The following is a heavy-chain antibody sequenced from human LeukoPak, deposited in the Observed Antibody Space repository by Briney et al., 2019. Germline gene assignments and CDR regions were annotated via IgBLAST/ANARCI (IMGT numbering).Heavy chain of an antibody. CDR2: LTTDGAAT. CDR3: AKDSADYDFWSGYYTELDY. CDR1: GFTFSSYD. Sequence: GGSLRLSCIASGFTFSSYDMSWVRQAPGKGLEWVSSLTTDGAATYYADSVKGRFTISRDNSKNTLYLQMNSLRAEDTAVYYCAKDSADYDFWSGYYTELDYWGQGTLVTVSS. D-gene: IGHD3-3*01. J-gene: IGHJ4*02. V-gene: IGHV3-23*01.